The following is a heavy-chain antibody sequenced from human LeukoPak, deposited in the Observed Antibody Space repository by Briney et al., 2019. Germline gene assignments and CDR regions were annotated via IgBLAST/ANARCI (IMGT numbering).Heavy chain of an antibody. V-gene: IGHV4-61*02. D-gene: IGHD3-10*01. CDR2: IYTSGST. CDR1: GGSISSGSYY. J-gene: IGHJ6*02. CDR3: AGFGPQYGMDV. Sequence: PSETLSLTCTVSGGSISSGSYYWSWLRQPAGKELEWIGRIYTSGSTNYNPSLKSRVTISVDTSKNQFSLKLSSVTAADTAVYYCAGFGPQYGMDVWGQGTTVTVSS.